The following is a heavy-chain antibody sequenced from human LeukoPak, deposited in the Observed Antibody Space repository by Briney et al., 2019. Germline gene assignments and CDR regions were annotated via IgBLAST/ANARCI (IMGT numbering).Heavy chain of an antibody. V-gene: IGHV3-48*01. D-gene: IGHD3-22*01. Sequence: GGSLRLSCAASGFTFSSYSMNWVRQAPGKGLEWVSYISSSSTIYYADSVKGRFTISRDNAKNSLYLQMNSLRAEDTAVYYCARGRHGYDSSQGYSNFDYWGQGTLVTVSS. J-gene: IGHJ4*02. CDR1: GFTFSSYS. CDR2: ISSSSTI. CDR3: ARGRHGYDSSQGYSNFDY.